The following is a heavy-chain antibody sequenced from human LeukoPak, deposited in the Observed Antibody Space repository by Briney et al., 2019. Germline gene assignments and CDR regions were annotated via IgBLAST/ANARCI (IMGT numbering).Heavy chain of an antibody. V-gene: IGHV4-59*12. CDR1: GGSISSYY. J-gene: IGHJ2*01. CDR3: ARVTRRGDSSGFYSDYWYFDV. D-gene: IGHD3-22*01. CDR2: IYYSGST. Sequence: SETLSLTCTVSGGSISSYYWSWIRRPPGKGLEWIGYIYYSGSTYYNPSLKSRVTISVDTSKNQFSLKLSSVTAADTAIYYCARVTRRGDSSGFYSDYWYFDVWGRGALVTVSS.